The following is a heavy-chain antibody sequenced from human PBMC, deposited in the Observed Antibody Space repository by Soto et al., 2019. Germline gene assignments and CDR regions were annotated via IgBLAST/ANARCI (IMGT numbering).Heavy chain of an antibody. J-gene: IGHJ4*02. CDR2: IIPIFGTA. CDR1: GGTFSSYA. CDR3: ARGTSGGSSSWYRPLLDY. Sequence: QVQLVQSGAEVKKPGSSVKVSCKASGGTFSSYAISWVRQAPGQGLEWMGGIIPIFGTANYAQKFQGRVTITADESTSAAYMELSSLRSEDPAVYYCARGTSGGSSSWYRPLLDYWGQGTLVTVSS. V-gene: IGHV1-69*12. D-gene: IGHD6-13*01.